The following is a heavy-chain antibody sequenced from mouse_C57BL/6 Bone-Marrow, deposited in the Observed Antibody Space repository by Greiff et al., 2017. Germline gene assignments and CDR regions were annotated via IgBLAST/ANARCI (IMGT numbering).Heavy chain of an antibody. V-gene: IGHV14-2*01. Sequence: VQLQQSGAELVKPGASVKLSCTASGFNIKDYYMHWVKQRTEQGLEWIGRIDPEDGETKYAPKFQGKATITADTSSNTAYLQLSSLTSEDTALYYLSRSIYYYGSSPHYYAMDYWGQGTSVTVSS. D-gene: IGHD1-1*01. J-gene: IGHJ4*01. CDR3: SRSIYYYGSSPHYYAMDY. CDR2: IDPEDGET. CDR1: GFNIKDYY.